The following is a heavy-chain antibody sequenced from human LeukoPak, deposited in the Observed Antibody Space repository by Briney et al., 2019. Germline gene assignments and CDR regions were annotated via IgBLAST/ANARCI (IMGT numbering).Heavy chain of an antibody. V-gene: IGHV4-39*01. D-gene: IGHD3-22*01. J-gene: IGHJ4*02. CDR1: GGSISSSSYY. Sequence: SETLSLTCIVSGGSISSSSYYWGWIRQPPGKGLEWIGSIYYRGSTYYNPSLKSRVTISVDTSKNQFSLKLSSVTAADTAVYYCARRGYDSSGYYYAYWGQGTLVTVSS. CDR3: ARRGYDSSGYYYAY. CDR2: IYYRGST.